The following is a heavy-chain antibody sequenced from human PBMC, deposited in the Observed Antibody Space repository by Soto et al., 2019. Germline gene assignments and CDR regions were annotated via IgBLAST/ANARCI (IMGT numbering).Heavy chain of an antibody. D-gene: IGHD3-10*01. CDR1: GFTFSSYS. CDR3: ARDLGPGITMVRGVIITPLAY. J-gene: IGHJ4*02. CDR2: ISSSSSTI. V-gene: IGHV3-48*02. Sequence: GGSLRLSCAASGFTFSSYSMNWVRQAPGKGLEWVSYISSSSSTIYYADSVKGRFTISRDNAKNSLYLQMNSLRDEDTAVYYCARDLGPGITMVRGVIITPLAYWGQGTLVTVSS.